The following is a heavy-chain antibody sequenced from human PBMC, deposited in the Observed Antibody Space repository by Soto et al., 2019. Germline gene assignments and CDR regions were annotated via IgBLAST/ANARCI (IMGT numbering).Heavy chain of an antibody. CDR1: GFTVSNNH. CDR3: AVRLTTAASLDY. Sequence: VQLVESGGGLIQPGGSLRLSCAASGFTVSNNHMTWVRQAAGKGLELVSFVHGGGSTSYADSVKGRFTISRDNSKNTPYLHMHSLRAEDTAIYYCAVRLTTAASLDYWGRGTLVTVSS. CDR2: VHGGGST. J-gene: IGHJ4*02. D-gene: IGHD4-17*01. V-gene: IGHV3-53*01.